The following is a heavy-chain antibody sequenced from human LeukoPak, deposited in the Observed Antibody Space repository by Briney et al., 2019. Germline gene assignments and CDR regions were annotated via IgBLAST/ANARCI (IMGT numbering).Heavy chain of an antibody. Sequence: GSLRLSCAASGFTFSNYWMSWVRQAPGKGLEWVAAIATDATLYADSVKGRFTISRDNSKNTVYLQMSSLRVEDTALYYCARDPNGDYIGAFEIWGQGTMVTVSS. CDR2: IATDAT. CDR3: ARDPNGDYIGAFEI. CDR1: GFTFSNYW. J-gene: IGHJ3*02. D-gene: IGHD4-17*01. V-gene: IGHV3-23*01.